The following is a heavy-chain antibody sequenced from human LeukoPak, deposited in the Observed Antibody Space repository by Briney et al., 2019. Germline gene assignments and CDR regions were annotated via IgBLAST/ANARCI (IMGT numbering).Heavy chain of an antibody. V-gene: IGHV4-34*01. J-gene: IGHJ5*02. CDR2: INHSGST. CDR3: ARGRLGYCSGGSCLHGFDP. CDR1: GGSFSGYY. D-gene: IGHD2-15*01. Sequence: KPSETLSLTCAVYGGSFSGYYWSWIRPPPGKGLEWIGEINHSGSTNYNPSLKSRVTISVDTSKNQFSLKLSSVTAADTAVYYCARGRLGYCSGGSCLHGFDPWGQGTLVTVSS.